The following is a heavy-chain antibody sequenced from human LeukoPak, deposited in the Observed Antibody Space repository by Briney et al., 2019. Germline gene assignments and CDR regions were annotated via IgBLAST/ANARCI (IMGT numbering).Heavy chain of an antibody. CDR2: IYYSGST. CDR1: GGSISSYY. J-gene: IGHJ6*03. CDR3: ARGSITVLPYYYYYYMDV. D-gene: IGHD2-15*01. Sequence: SETLSLTCTVSGGSISSYYWSWIRQPPGKGLEWIGYIYYSGSTNYNPSLKSRVTISVDTSKNQFSLKLSSVTAADTAVYYCARGSITVLPYYYYYYMDVWGKGTTVTVSS. V-gene: IGHV4-59*01.